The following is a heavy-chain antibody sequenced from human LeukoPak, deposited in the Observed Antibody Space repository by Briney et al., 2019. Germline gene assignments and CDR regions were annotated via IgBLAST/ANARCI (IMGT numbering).Heavy chain of an antibody. J-gene: IGHJ6*04. CDR2: TYCRSRWFN. CDR3: ARGHENYYHVFDV. CDR1: GDSISSNSAT. Sequence: SQTLSLTCAISGDSISSNSATWNWIRQSPSRGLEWLGRTYCRSRWFNDYTVSVKSRMTINPDTSKNQFSLQLKSVTPEDTAVYYCARGHENYYHVFDVWGKGTTVTVSS. V-gene: IGHV6-1*01.